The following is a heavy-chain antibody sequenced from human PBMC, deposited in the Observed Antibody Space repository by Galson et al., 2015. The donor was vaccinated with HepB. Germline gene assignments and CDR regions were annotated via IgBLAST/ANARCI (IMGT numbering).Heavy chain of an antibody. CDR3: ARGGTTGDP. Sequence: ETLSLTCTVSGGSISSYYWSWIRQPPGKGLEWIGYIYYSGSTNYNPSLKSRVTISVDTSKNQFSLKLSSVTAADTAVYYCARGGTTGDPWGQGTLVTVSS. CDR2: IYYSGST. D-gene: IGHD1-1*01. CDR1: GGSISSYY. J-gene: IGHJ5*02. V-gene: IGHV4-59*08.